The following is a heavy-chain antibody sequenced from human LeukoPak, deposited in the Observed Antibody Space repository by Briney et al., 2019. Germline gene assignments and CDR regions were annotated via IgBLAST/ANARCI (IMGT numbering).Heavy chain of an antibody. Sequence: ASVKVSCKASGHTFTGYYMHWVRQAPGQGLEWMGWINPNSGGTNYAQKFQGRVTMTRDTSISTAYMELSRLRSDDTAVYYCAREFRYYYDSSGRNAYDYWGQGTLVTVSS. CDR3: AREFRYYYDSSGRNAYDY. J-gene: IGHJ4*02. CDR1: GHTFTGYY. V-gene: IGHV1-2*02. CDR2: INPNSGGT. D-gene: IGHD3-22*01.